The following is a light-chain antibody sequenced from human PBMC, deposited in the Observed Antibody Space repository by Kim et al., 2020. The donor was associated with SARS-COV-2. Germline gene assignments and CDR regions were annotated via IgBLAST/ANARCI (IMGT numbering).Light chain of an antibody. CDR1: SSDVGGYNY. CDR2: DVS. CDR3: CSYAGSYSLYV. V-gene: IGLV2-11*01. Sequence: QSVTISCTGTSSDVGGYNYVSWYQQHPGKAPKLMIYDVSKRPSGVPDRFSGSKSGNTASLTISGLQAEDDADYYCCSYAGSYSLYVFGTGTKVTVL. J-gene: IGLJ1*01.